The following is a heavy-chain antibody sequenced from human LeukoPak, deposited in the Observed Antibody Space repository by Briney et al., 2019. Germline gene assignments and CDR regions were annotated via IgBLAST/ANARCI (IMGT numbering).Heavy chain of an antibody. CDR3: VRVYCSSTSCSDYFDY. J-gene: IGHJ4*02. V-gene: IGHV3-48*03. Sequence: GGXLGXSCAASGFTFSAFEMNWVRQAPGKGLEWLSYISGSGGTTLYADSVKGGFTISRDNAKNSLYLQMNSLRVEDTAVYYCVRVYCSSTSCSDYFDYWGQGSLVTVSS. D-gene: IGHD2-2*01. CDR1: GFTFSAFE. CDR2: ISGSGGTT.